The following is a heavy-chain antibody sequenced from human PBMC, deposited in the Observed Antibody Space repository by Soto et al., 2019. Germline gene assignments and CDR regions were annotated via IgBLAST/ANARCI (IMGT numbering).Heavy chain of an antibody. Sequence: QLQLQESGPGLVKPSETLSLTCTVSGGSISSSSYYWGWIRQPPGKGLEWIGSIYYSGSTYYNPSLKSRVTISVDTSKNQFSLKLSSVTAADTAVYYCARHSFIRAPAAIRRHFDYWGQGTLVTVSS. V-gene: IGHV4-39*01. CDR3: ARHSFIRAPAAIRRHFDY. CDR1: GGSISSSSYY. CDR2: IYYSGST. J-gene: IGHJ4*02. D-gene: IGHD2-2*02.